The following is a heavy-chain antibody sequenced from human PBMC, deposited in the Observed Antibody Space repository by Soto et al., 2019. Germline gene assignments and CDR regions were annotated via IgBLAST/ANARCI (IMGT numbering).Heavy chain of an antibody. V-gene: IGHV4-39*01. CDR2: IYYSGST. D-gene: IGHD5-18*01. CDR1: GGSISSSSYY. Sequence: TSETLSLTCTVSGGSISSSSYYWGWIRQPPGKGLEWIGRIYYSGSTYYNPSLKSRVTISVDLSKNQFSLKLSSVTAADTAVYYCARQVVYSYGTFIYWGQGTLVTVSS. CDR3: ARQVVYSYGTFIY. J-gene: IGHJ4*02.